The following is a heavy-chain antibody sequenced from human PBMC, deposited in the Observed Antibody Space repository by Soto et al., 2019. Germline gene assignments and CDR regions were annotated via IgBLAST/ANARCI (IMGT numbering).Heavy chain of an antibody. CDR3: ARNLAYCGGDCYSAPGLEYYFDY. CDR1: GGTFSSYA. Sequence: QVQLVQSGAEVKKPGSSVKVSCKASGGTFSSYAISWVRQAPGQGLEWMGGIIPIFGTANYAQKFQGRVTITADESTSTAYIALSSLRSEATAVYYCARNLAYCGGDCYSAPGLEYYFDYWGQGTLVTVSS. D-gene: IGHD2-21*02. V-gene: IGHV1-69*01. CDR2: IIPIFGTA. J-gene: IGHJ4*02.